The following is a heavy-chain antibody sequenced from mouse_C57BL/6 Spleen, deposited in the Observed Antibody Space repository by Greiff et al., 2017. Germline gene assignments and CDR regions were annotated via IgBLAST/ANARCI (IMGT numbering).Heavy chain of an antibody. J-gene: IGHJ2*01. Sequence: VQLKQSGPELVKPGASVKMSCKASGYTFTDYNMHWVKQSHGKSLEWIGYINPNNGGTSYNQKFKCKATLTVNKSSSTAYMELRSLTSEDSAVYYCASPLYGYPLDYWGQGTTLTVSS. D-gene: IGHD2-2*01. CDR1: GYTFTDYN. V-gene: IGHV1-22*01. CDR3: ASPLYGYPLDY. CDR2: INPNNGGT.